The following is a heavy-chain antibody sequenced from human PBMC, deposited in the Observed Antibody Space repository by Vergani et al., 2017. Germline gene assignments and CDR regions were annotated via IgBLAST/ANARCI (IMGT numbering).Heavy chain of an antibody. D-gene: IGHD2-2*01. CDR1: GFTFSSYG. V-gene: IGHV3-33*06. Sequence: QVQLVESGGGVVQPGRSLRLSCAASGFTFSSYGMHWVRQAPGKGLEWVAVIWYDGNYKYYADSVKGRFTISRDNSKNTLYLQMNSLRAEDTAVYYCAKDTPYCSSTSCYSWFDPWGQGTLVTVSS. CDR2: IWYDGNYK. CDR3: AKDTPYCSSTSCYSWFDP. J-gene: IGHJ5*02.